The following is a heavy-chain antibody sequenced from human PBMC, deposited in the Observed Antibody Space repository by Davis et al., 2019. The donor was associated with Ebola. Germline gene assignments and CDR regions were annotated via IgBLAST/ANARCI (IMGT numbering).Heavy chain of an antibody. J-gene: IGHJ4*02. CDR2: IYPGDSDT. CDR3: ARQKRDYYHYFDY. V-gene: IGHV5-51*01. D-gene: IGHD3-22*01. CDR1: GYSFSSYW. Sequence: GGSLRLSCKGSGYSFSSYWIGWVRQMPGKGLEWMGIIYPGDSDTRYSPSFQGQVTISADKSISTAYLQWSSLKDSDTAMYYCARQKRDYYHYFDYWGQGTLVTVSS.